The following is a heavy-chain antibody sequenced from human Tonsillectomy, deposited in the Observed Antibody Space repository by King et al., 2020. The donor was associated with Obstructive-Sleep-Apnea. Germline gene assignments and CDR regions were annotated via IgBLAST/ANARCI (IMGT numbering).Heavy chain of an antibody. V-gene: IGHV4-59*08. Sequence: QLQESGPGLVKPSETLSLTCTVSGGSISSYYWSWIRQPPGKGLEWIGFISYSGSTNYTPSLQIRVTISVHTAKNPFSLTLATVTAADTAVYYCARLTDYGMDVWGQGTTVTVSS. CDR3: ARLTDYGMDV. CDR2: ISYSGST. J-gene: IGHJ6*02. CDR1: GGSISSYY.